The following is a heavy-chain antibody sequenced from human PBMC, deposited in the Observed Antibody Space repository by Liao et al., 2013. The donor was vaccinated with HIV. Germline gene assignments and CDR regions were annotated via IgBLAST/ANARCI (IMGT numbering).Heavy chain of an antibody. CDR1: GASISSSSYY. CDR2: IYYSGST. J-gene: IGHJ4*02. Sequence: QLQLQESGPGLVKPSETLSLTCTVSGASISSSSYYWGWIRQPPGKGLEWIGSIYYSGSTYYNPSLKSRVTLSVDTSKNQFSLKLSSVTAADTALYYCTRQRDSSGYNYRLSHFDYWGQGTLVTVSS. CDR3: TRQRDSSGYNYRLSHFDY. D-gene: IGHD3-22*01. V-gene: IGHV4-39*07.